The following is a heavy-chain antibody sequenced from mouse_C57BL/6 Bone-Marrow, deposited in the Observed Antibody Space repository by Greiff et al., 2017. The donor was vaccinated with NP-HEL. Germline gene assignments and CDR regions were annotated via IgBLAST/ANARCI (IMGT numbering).Heavy chain of an antibody. J-gene: IGHJ1*03. D-gene: IGHD1-1*01. V-gene: IGHV2-9-1*01. Sequence: QVQLKQSGPGLVAPSQSLSITCTVSGFSLTSYAISWVRQPPGKGLEWLGVIWTGGGTNYNSALKSRLSISKDNSKSQVFLKMNSLQTDDTARYYCASYYYGSSYVPPYWYFDVWGTGTTVTVSS. CDR2: IWTGGGT. CDR1: GFSLTSYA. CDR3: ASYYYGSSYVPPYWYFDV.